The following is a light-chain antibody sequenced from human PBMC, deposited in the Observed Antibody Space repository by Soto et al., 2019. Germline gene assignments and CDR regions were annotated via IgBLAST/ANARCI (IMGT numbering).Light chain of an antibody. V-gene: IGKV3-11*01. CDR3: QQRRDWPIT. CDR2: DAS. Sequence: EIVLTQSPATLSLSPGERATLSCRASQSVTSSLAWYQQKPGQAPRLLIYDASTRATGIPARFSGSGSGTEFTLTIGSLEPDDFAVYYCQQRRDWPITFGLRTRLEI. J-gene: IGKJ5*01. CDR1: QSVTSS.